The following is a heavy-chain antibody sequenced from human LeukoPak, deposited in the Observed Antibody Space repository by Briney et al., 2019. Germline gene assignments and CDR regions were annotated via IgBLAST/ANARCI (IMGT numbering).Heavy chain of an antibody. Sequence: SETLSLTCAVSGGSISSGGYSWSWIRQPPGKGLEWIGYIYYSGSTYYNPSLKSRVTISVDTSKNQFSLKLSSVTAADTAVYYCARGIYHAFDIWGQGTMVTVSS. CDR2: IYYSGST. J-gene: IGHJ3*02. CDR3: ARGIYHAFDI. CDR1: GGSISSGGYS. V-gene: IGHV4-30-4*07. D-gene: IGHD3-16*02.